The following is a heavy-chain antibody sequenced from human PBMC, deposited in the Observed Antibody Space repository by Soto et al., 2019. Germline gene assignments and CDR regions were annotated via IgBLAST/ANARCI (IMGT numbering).Heavy chain of an antibody. J-gene: IGHJ5*02. V-gene: IGHV3-7*01. CDR2: IKLDESEK. Sequence: EVQLVESGGGLVQPGGSLRLSCTASGFTFSDSWMTWVRQAPGKGLEWVARIKLDESEKKYADSVKGRFSITRDNAKISMYLQMDSLRGEDTAVYYCVRGGSNYASWGQGTLVTVSS. CDR1: GFTFSDSW. D-gene: IGHD4-4*01. CDR3: VRGGSNYAS.